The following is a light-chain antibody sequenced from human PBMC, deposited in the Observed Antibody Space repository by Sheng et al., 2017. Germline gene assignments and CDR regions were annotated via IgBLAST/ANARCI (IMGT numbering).Light chain of an antibody. CDR1: PSISTY. Sequence: EIVMTQSPAILSVSPGERATLSCRASPSISTYLAWYQQKPGQAPRLLIYDASNRATGIPARFSGSGSGTDFTLTISSLEPEDFAVYYCQQRSNWLLYSFGQGTKLEIK. CDR3: QQRSNWLLYS. J-gene: IGKJ2*03. V-gene: IGKV3-11*01. CDR2: DAS.